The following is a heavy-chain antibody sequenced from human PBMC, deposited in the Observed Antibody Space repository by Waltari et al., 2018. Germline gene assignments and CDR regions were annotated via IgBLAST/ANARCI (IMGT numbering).Heavy chain of an antibody. CDR3: ARHESAHYGGFDS. Sequence: QVQLQESGPGLVKPSETLSLTCAVSGDSITSASYWGWIRQPPGKGLEWIGYVYHFGGSSYNPSLKSRVTMSVDTSKRQFSLNRSSVTAADTAVYYCARHESAHYGGFDSWGRGTLVTVSA. D-gene: IGHD4-17*01. CDR1: GDSITSASY. CDR2: VYHFGGS. J-gene: IGHJ4*02. V-gene: IGHV4-38-2*01.